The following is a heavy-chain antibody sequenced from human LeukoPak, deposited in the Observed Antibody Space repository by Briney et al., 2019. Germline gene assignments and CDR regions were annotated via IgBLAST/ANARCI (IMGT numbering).Heavy chain of an antibody. D-gene: IGHD1-26*01. CDR2: ISGNSGAT. CDR1: GFTFSSYP. J-gene: IGHJ4*02. V-gene: IGHV3-23*01. Sequence: GGSLRLSCATSGFTFSSYPMSWVRQAPGRGLEWVSVISGNSGATYYADSVKGRFTISRDNAKNTVYLQMNNLRGEDTALYYCSKAGDTHYYRHGDYWGQGTLVTVSS. CDR3: SKAGDTHYYRHGDY.